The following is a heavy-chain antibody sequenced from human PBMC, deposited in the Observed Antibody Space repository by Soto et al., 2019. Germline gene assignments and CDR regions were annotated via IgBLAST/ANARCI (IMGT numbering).Heavy chain of an antibody. CDR3: ARGETQHQRDH. CDR2: IHHSGST. V-gene: IGHV4-4*02. Sequence: QVQLQESGPGLVKPSGTLALTCAVSGDSIRSTNWWSWVRQSPGKGLEWIGEIHHSGSTKYNPSLNSPVIRSVDKSKDQVSLMLSSVPAADTAVYYSARGETQHQRDHWGQGTLVTVSS. J-gene: IGHJ4*02. D-gene: IGHD1-1*01. CDR1: GDSIRSTNW.